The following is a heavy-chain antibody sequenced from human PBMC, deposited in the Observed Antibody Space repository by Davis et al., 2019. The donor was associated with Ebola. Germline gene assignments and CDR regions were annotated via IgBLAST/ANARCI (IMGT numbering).Heavy chain of an antibody. CDR3: ARGLMKLGPFGY. J-gene: IGHJ4*02. V-gene: IGHV4-34*01. D-gene: IGHD7-27*01. Sequence: MPSETLSLTCAVYGGSFSGYYWSWIRQPPGKGPEWIGEINHSGSTNYNPSLKSRVTISVDTSKNQFSLKLSSVTAADTAVYYCARGLMKLGPFGYWGQGTLVTVSS. CDR1: GGSFSGYY. CDR2: INHSGST.